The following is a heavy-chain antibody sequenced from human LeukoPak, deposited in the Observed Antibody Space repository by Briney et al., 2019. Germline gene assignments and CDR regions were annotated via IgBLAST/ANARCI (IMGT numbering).Heavy chain of an antibody. D-gene: IGHD6-13*01. J-gene: IGHJ5*02. CDR1: GFTFSSYE. Sequence: GGSLRLSCAASGFTFSSYEMNWVRQAPGKGLELVSYISSSGSTIYYADSVKGRFTISRDNAKNSLYLQMNSLRAEDTAVYYCAINAAAGTSWGQGTLVTVSS. V-gene: IGHV3-48*03. CDR2: ISSSGSTI. CDR3: AINAAAGTS.